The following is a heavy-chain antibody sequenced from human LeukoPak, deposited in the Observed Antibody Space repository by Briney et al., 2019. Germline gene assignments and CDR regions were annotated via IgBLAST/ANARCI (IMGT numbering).Heavy chain of an antibody. V-gene: IGHV5-51*01. J-gene: IGHJ5*02. D-gene: IGHD2-15*01. CDR1: GYRFSSYR. CDR2: IYPGDSDI. CDR3: ARQEYCSGGSCYTWFDP. Sequence: GESLKISCKDSGYRFSSYRIAWVRQMPGKGLEYIGIIYPGDSDIRYSPSFQGLVTISADKSISTAYLQWSSLKASDTAMYYCARQEYCSGGSCYTWFDPWGQGTLVTVSS.